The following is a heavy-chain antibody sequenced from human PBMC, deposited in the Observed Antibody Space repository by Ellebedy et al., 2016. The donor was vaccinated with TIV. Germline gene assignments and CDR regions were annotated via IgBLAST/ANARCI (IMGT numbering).Heavy chain of an antibody. V-gene: IGHV3-21*03. CDR2: ISSSGSYI. CDR1: GFTFNSYT. CDR3: ARVEPFYCSSTSCKNLGSDY. D-gene: IGHD2-2*01. Sequence: LSLTXXASGFTFNSYTMNWVRQAPGKGLEWVSSISSSGSYIYYADSVRGRFTISRDNAKNSLYLQMNSLRAEDTAVYYCARVEPFYCSSTSCKNLGSDYWGQGTLVTVSS. J-gene: IGHJ4*02.